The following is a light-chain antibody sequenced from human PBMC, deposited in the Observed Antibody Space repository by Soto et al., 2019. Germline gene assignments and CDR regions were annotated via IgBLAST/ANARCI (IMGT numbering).Light chain of an antibody. V-gene: IGKV4-1*01. J-gene: IGKJ4*01. CDR2: WAS. CDR3: QQYDDSPLT. CDR1: HGLVYSPSIRSY. Sequence: DTLLTQCPYSLAVSLRERATINCKSSHGLVYSPSIRSYLGWYQQKPGEPPKLLINWASNRECGVPARFSGSGSGTEFTLTINSLQAEDVAAYYCQQYDDSPLTFGGGTKVDI.